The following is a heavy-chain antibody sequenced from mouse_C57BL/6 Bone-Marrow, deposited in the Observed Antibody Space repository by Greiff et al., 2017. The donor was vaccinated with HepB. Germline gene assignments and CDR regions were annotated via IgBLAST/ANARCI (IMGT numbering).Heavy chain of an antibody. Sequence: EVKLMESGEGLVKPGGSLKLSCAASGFTFSSYAMSWVRQTPEKRLEWVAYISSGGDYIYYADTVKGRFTISRDNARNTLYLQMSSLKSEDTAMYYCTRDPLDYYGSSYGYFDVWGTGTTVTVSS. V-gene: IGHV5-9-1*02. CDR3: TRDPLDYYGSSYGYFDV. J-gene: IGHJ1*03. CDR1: GFTFSSYA. CDR2: ISSGGDYI. D-gene: IGHD1-1*01.